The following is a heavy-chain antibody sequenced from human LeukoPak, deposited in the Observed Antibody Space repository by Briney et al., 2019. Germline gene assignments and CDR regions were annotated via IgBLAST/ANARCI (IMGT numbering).Heavy chain of an antibody. Sequence: ASVKVSCKASGGTFSSYAISWVRQAPGQGREWMGRIIPILSIANYAQKFQGRVTITADKSTSTAYMELSSLRSEDTAVYYCARETELSHDYGDDYWGQGTLVTVSS. V-gene: IGHV1-69*04. CDR1: GGTFSSYA. CDR2: IIPILSIA. CDR3: ARETELSHDYGDDY. J-gene: IGHJ4*02. D-gene: IGHD4-17*01.